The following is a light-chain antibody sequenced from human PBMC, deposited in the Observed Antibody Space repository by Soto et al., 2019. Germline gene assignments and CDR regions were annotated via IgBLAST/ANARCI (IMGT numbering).Light chain of an antibody. CDR1: SSDVGGFNY. CDR2: DVY. V-gene: IGLV2-14*03. J-gene: IGLJ2*01. Sequence: QSVLTQPASVSGSPGQSITISCTGTSSDVGGFNYVSWYQQHPGSAPKLIIYDVYSRPAEVPTRFSGSKSGNTASLTIAGLQAEDEADYHCSSYTSTNTLGIFGGGTQLTVL. CDR3: SSYTSTNTLGI.